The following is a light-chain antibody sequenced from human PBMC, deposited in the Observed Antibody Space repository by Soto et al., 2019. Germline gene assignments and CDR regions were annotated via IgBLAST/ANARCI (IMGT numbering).Light chain of an antibody. J-gene: IGLJ2*01. V-gene: IGLV2-8*01. CDR3: SSYAGIKSVV. CDR1: SSDVGGYNY. CDR2: EVT. Sequence: QSALTQPPSASGSPGQSVTISCTRSSSDVGGYNYVSWYQQHPGKAPKLIIYEVTKRPSGVPDRFSGSKSGNTASLTVSGLPDEDEGDYYCSSYAGIKSVVFGGGTKLTVL.